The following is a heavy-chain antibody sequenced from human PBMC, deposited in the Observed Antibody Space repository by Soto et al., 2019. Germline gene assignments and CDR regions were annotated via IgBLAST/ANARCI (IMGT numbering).Heavy chain of an antibody. V-gene: IGHV1-69*13. Sequence: SVKVSCKASGGTFSSYAISWVRQAPGQGLEWMGGIIPIFGTANYAQKFQGRVTITADESTSTAYMELSSLRSEDTAVYYCARSIVVVTALDYWGQGALVTVSS. CDR3: ARSIVVVTALDY. D-gene: IGHD2-21*02. CDR2: IIPIFGTA. CDR1: GGTFSSYA. J-gene: IGHJ4*02.